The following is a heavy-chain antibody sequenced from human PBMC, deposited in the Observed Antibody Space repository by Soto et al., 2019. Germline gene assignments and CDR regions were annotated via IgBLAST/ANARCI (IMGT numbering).Heavy chain of an antibody. Sequence: QVQLVESGGGVVQPGRSPRLSCAASGFTFSNFGMHWVRQAPGKGLEWVAAISSDGGDKYYSHSVKDRFTVSSDNSRNTLFLQMNSLRVEDTAVYYCVKGSDVARQELDRWGQGILVTVSS. D-gene: IGHD2-15*01. CDR3: VKGSDVARQELDR. J-gene: IGHJ5*02. CDR1: GFTFSNFG. CDR2: ISSDGGDK. V-gene: IGHV3-30*18.